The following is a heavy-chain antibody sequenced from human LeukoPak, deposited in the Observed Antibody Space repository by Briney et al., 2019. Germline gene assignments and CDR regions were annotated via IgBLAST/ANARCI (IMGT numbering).Heavy chain of an antibody. CDR2: ISGSGGST. D-gene: IGHD6-13*01. V-gene: IGHV3-23*01. CDR3: ARASAAAGLYYYYMDV. CDR1: GFTFSSYA. J-gene: IGHJ6*03. Sequence: QPGGSLRLSCAASGFTFSSYAMSWVRQAPGKGLEWVSAISGSGGSTYYADSVKGRFTISRDNSKNTLYLQMNILRAEDTALYYCARASAAAGLYYYYMDVWGKGTTVTVSS.